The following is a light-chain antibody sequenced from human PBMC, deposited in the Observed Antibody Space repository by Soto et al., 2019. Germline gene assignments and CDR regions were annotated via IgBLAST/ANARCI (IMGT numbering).Light chain of an antibody. CDR3: SSFASSNPWV. Sequence: QSALTQPPSASGSPGRSVTISCTGTSSDVGAYNYVSWYQQHAGKAPKLVIYEVTKRPSGVPDRFSGSKSANTASLTVSGLQAEDEADYYCSSFASSNPWVFGGGTKLTVL. CDR2: EVT. CDR1: SSDVGAYNY. J-gene: IGLJ3*02. V-gene: IGLV2-8*01.